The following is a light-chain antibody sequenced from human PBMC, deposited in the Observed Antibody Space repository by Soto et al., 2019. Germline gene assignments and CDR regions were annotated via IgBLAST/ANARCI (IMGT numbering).Light chain of an antibody. CDR1: QSVRSS. CDR3: QQRSNWPGT. Sequence: EIVVNNTPATLSLAAEERTTLSFRANQSVRSSLAWYLQQPGQAPRLLIYDASKRATGIPARFSGSGSGTDFTLAISSREPKDFAVYYCQQRSNWPGTFGQGTKVDIK. CDR2: DAS. V-gene: IGKV3-11*01. J-gene: IGKJ1*01.